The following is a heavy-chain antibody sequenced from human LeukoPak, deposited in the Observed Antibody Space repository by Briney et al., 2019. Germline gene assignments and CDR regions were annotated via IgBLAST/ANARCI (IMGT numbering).Heavy chain of an antibody. Sequence: AGSLRLSCTASGFSFSRYWMTWVRQPPGKGLEWVAYIKEDGRAKYDVDSMKGRFSISRDNAKNLLYLQINSLRAEDTAVYYCARDSPGYGGYYYWGQGTLVTVSS. CDR3: ARDSPGYGGYYY. CDR1: GFSFSRYW. J-gene: IGHJ4*02. D-gene: IGHD5-12*01. CDR2: IKEDGRAK. V-gene: IGHV3-7*04.